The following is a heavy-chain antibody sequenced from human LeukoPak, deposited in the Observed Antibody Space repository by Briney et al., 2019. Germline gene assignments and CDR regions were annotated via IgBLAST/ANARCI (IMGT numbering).Heavy chain of an antibody. D-gene: IGHD5-12*01. CDR2: IKQDGSEK. Sequence: GGSLRLSCAASGFTFSSYAMSWVRQAPGKGLEWVANIKQDGSEKYYVDSVKGRFTISRDNAKNSLYLQMNSLRAEDTAVYYCARVETKWLRPASYWGQGTLVTVSS. CDR1: GFTFSSYA. J-gene: IGHJ4*02. CDR3: ARVETKWLRPASY. V-gene: IGHV3-7*01.